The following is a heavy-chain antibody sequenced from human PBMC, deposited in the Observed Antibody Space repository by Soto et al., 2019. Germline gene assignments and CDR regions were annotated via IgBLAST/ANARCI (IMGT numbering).Heavy chain of an antibody. D-gene: IGHD3-9*01. CDR2: ISGSGGST. Sequence: PGGSLRLSCAASGFTFSSYAMSWVRQAPGKGLEWVSAISGSGGSTYYADSVKGRFTISRDNSKNTLYLQMNSLRAEDTAVYYCAKHCGILTGYSPLGAFDIWGQGTMVTVSS. CDR1: GFTFSSYA. V-gene: IGHV3-23*01. CDR3: AKHCGILTGYSPLGAFDI. J-gene: IGHJ3*02.